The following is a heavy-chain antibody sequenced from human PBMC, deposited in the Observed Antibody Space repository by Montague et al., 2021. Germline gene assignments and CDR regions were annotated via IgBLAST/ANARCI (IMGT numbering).Heavy chain of an antibody. D-gene: IGHD2-15*01. CDR2: ISASSDNK. CDR3: ARDRRGGTYFDY. J-gene: IGHJ4*02. CDR1: GFTFDNCA. Sequence: SLRLSCAVSGFTFDNCAMTWVRQAPGKGLEWVSGISASSDNKYYADSVKGRVTISRDNSKNTLYLQMRDLRAEDTAVYYCARDRRGGTYFDYWGQGTLVTVSS. V-gene: IGHV3-23*01.